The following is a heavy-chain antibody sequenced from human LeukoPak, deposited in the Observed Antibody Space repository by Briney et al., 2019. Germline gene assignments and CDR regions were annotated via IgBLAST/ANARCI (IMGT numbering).Heavy chain of an antibody. D-gene: IGHD6-6*01. CDR2: IYTSGST. CDR1: DVSISNYY. J-gene: IGHJ5*02. V-gene: IGHV4-4*09. Sequence: SETLSLTCTVSDVSISNYYWTWIRQPAGKGLEWIGCIYTSGSTNYNPSLKSRVTISVDTSKNQFSLKLSSVTAADTAVYYCARRGYSSSVGWFDPWGQGTLVTVSS. CDR3: ARRGYSSSVGWFDP.